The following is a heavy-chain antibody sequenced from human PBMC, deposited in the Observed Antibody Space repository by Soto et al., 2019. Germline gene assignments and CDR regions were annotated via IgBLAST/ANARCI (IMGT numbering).Heavy chain of an antibody. CDR2: ISAYSGHT. Sequence: QVQLVQSGAEVKKPGASVKGSCKASGYTFSTYRITWVRQAPGPGLEWIGWISAYSGHTNYAQKLQSRLTVTTDTSTTTGYMVLRSLRSEDTAVYYCARVVQAGVYAVYERYNFNNWGQETLFTVS. CDR1: GYTFSTYR. V-gene: IGHV1-18*04. J-gene: IGHJ4*02. CDR3: ARVVQAGVYAVYERYNFNN. D-gene: IGHD4-17*01.